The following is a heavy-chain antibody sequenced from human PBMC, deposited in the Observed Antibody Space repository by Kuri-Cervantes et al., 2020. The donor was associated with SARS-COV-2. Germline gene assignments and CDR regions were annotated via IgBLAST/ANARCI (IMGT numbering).Heavy chain of an antibody. CDR3: ARVIRRGGSGYYDFDY. V-gene: IGHV3-21*01. Sequence: GESLKIFCAASGFTFSSYRMNWVRQAPGKGLEWVSSISSSSSYIYYADSVKGRFTISRDNAKNSLYLQMNSLRAEDTAVYYCARVIRRGGSGYYDFDYWGQGTLVTVSS. J-gene: IGHJ4*02. CDR1: GFTFSSYR. CDR2: ISSSSSYI. D-gene: IGHD3-3*01.